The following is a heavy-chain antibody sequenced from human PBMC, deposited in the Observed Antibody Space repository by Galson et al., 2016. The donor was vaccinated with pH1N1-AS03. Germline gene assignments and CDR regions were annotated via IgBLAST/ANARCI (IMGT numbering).Heavy chain of an antibody. Sequence: SVKVSCKATGYTFIGYFLHWVRQAPGHGLEWMGWINPNSGGTHYAQKFQGRITMTRDTSITSAYMELSGLRADDTAVYYCARAWPGNCYCLDTWGQGTLVTVSS. CDR3: ARAWPGNCYCLDT. D-gene: IGHD2-15*01. V-gene: IGHV1-2*02. CDR1: GYTFIGYF. CDR2: INPNSGGT. J-gene: IGHJ5*02.